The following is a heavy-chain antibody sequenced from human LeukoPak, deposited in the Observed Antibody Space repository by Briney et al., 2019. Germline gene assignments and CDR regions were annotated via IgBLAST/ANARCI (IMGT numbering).Heavy chain of an antibody. V-gene: IGHV4-39*01. CDR1: GGSISSSSYY. CDR2: IYYSGST. CDR3: ARHRASWYRDFDY. Sequence: SETLSLTCTVSGGSISSSSYYWGWIRQPPGKGLEWIGSIYYSGSTYYNPSLKSRVTISVDTSKNQFSLKLSSVTAADTAVYYCARHRASWYRDFDYWGQGTLVTVS. J-gene: IGHJ4*02. D-gene: IGHD6-13*01.